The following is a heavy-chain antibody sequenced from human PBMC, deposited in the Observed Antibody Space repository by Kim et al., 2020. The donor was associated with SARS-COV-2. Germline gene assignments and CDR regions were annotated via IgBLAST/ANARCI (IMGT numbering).Heavy chain of an antibody. V-gene: IGHV3-9*01. Sequence: GYADSVKGRFNISRDKDKNSLYLQMNSLRAEDTALYYCAKERQLLKYFQHWGQGTLVTVSS. J-gene: IGHJ1*01. D-gene: IGHD2-2*01. CDR3: AKERQLLKYFQH.